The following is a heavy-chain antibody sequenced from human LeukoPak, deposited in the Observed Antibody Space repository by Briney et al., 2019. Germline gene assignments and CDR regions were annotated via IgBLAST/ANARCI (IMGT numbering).Heavy chain of an antibody. Sequence: SETLSLTCTVSGGSISSYYWSWIRQPPGKGLEWIGYIYYSGSTNYNPSLKSRVTISVDTSKNQFSPKLSSVTAADTAVYYCARVSNYRSYYDYVWGSYYFDYWGQGTLVTVSS. CDR3: ARVSNYRSYYDYVWGSYYFDY. D-gene: IGHD3-16*01. CDR1: GGSISSYY. J-gene: IGHJ4*02. CDR2: IYYSGST. V-gene: IGHV4-59*01.